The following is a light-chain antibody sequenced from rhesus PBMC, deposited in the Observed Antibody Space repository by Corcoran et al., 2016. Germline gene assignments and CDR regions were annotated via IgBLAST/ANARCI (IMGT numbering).Light chain of an antibody. CDR2: AAT. J-gene: IGKJ4*01. V-gene: IGKV1-28*02. Sequence: DIQMTQSPSSLSASVGDTVTITCRASQGISSYLNWFQQKPGKAPKLLIYAATTLQSGVPSRFSGSGSGTDFTLTISSLQPEDFATYYCQQYKSYPRTFGGGTNVEIK. CDR3: QQYKSYPRT. CDR1: QGISSY.